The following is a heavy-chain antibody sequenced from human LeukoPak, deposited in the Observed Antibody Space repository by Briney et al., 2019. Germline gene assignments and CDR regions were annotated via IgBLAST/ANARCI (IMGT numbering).Heavy chain of an antibody. CDR2: TYYRSKWFR. V-gene: IGHV6-1*01. CDR1: GDSVSSKSAA. D-gene: IGHD3-10*01. Sequence: SQTLSLTCAIDGDSVSSKSAAWDWIRQSPSRGLEWLGRTYYRSKWFRDYAESLQSRMTIDADTSKNQLSLQLDSVTPEDTAIYYCACVGDFYGSGAFDYWGQGILVTVSS. CDR3: ACVGDFYGSGAFDY. J-gene: IGHJ4*02.